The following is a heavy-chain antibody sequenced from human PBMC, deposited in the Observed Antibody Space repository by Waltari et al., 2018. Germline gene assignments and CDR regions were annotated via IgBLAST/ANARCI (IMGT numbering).Heavy chain of an antibody. D-gene: IGHD3-16*01. CDR1: GVSMTTNYY. J-gene: IGHJ4*02. V-gene: IGHV4-38-2*02. CDR2: ISHTGIT. Sequence: QVQLQESGPGLVKPSETLSLACTVSGVSMTTNYYWGWIRQARGGGLEWIATISHTGITFYKPPLKSRVSISIDTSQNQFSLNLISVTAAYTAIYYCASDLPGFYDSMDFDFWGQGTLVTVSS. CDR3: ASDLPGFYDSMDFDF.